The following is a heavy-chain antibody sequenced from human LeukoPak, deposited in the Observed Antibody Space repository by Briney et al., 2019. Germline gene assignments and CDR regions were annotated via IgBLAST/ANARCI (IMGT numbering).Heavy chain of an antibody. CDR1: GFTFSGYC. CDR3: AKDDDYGGNSGSADC. D-gene: IGHD4-23*01. CDR2: IRYDGSNK. J-gene: IGHJ4*02. Sequence: PWESLRLSCAASGFTFSGYCMRWVRQARGKGLEWVAVIRYDGSNKYYADFVKGRLTISIDNSKNTLYLQMNSVRAEDTAVYYCAKDDDYGGNSGSADCWGQGTLVTVSS. V-gene: IGHV3-30*02.